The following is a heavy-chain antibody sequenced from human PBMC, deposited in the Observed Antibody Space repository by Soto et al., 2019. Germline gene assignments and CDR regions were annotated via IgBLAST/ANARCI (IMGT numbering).Heavy chain of an antibody. CDR1: GDTINTSVFT. D-gene: IGHD5-18*01. CDR3: ASLDTARIQIAGY. CDR2: TYHSGNP. V-gene: IGHV4-30-2*01. Sequence: PSDTLSLTCDVSGDTINTSVFTGAWIRQPPGEALEWIGHTYHSGNPYYNPSLKSRVIISVDRSKNQFSLTVEDTAIYYCASLDTARIQIAGYWGQGIQVTVSS. J-gene: IGHJ4*02.